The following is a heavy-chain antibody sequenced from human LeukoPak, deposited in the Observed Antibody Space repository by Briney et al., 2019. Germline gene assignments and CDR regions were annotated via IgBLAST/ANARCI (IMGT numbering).Heavy chain of an antibody. CDR2: IYHSGST. CDR1: GGSISSGGYY. V-gene: IGHV4-30-2*01. Sequence: SETLSLTCTVSGGSISSGGYYWSWIRQPPGKGLEWIGYIYHSGSTYYNPSLKSRVTISVDRSKNQFSLKLSSVTAADTAVYYCARGQSVDVWGQGTTVTVSS. J-gene: IGHJ6*02. CDR3: ARGQSVDV.